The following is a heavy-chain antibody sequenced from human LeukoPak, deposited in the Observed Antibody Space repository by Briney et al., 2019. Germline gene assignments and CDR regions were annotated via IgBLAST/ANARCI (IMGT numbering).Heavy chain of an antibody. CDR3: GKDLGSSARYLDRVDY. Sequence: GGSLRLSCGASGFAFSSHGMHWVRQAPGKGLEWLTIIWYDGREKYYADSVKGRFTVSRDNSKNIVFLQMNSLRDEDTAVYYCGKDLGSSARYLDRVDYWGQGTLVTVSS. D-gene: IGHD2-2*01. CDR2: IWYDGREK. V-gene: IGHV3-33*06. CDR1: GFAFSSHG. J-gene: IGHJ4*02.